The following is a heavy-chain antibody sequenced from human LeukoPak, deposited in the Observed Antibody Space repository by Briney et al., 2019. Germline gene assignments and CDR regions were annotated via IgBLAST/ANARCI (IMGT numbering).Heavy chain of an antibody. CDR1: GGSFSGYY. D-gene: IGHD4-17*01. CDR3: AGNDYGDYDSAFDI. Sequence: SETLSLTCAVYGGSFSGYYWSWIRQPPGKGLEWIGEINHSGSTNYNPSLKSRVTISVDTSKNQFSLKLSSVTAADTAVYYCAGNDYGDYDSAFDIWGQGTMVTVSS. V-gene: IGHV4-34*01. J-gene: IGHJ3*02. CDR2: INHSGST.